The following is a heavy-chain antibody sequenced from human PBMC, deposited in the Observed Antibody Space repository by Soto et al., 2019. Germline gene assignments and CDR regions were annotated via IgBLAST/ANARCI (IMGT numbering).Heavy chain of an antibody. J-gene: IGHJ3*02. Sequence: SQTLSLTCAISGDSVSSNSAAWNWIRQSPSRGLEWLGRTYYRSKWYNDYAVSVKSRITINPDTSKNQFSLQLNSVTPEDTAVYYCARDTNGITMVRGVPRAFDIWGQGTMVTVSS. CDR3: ARDTNGITMVRGVPRAFDI. D-gene: IGHD3-10*01. CDR1: GDSVSSNSAA. V-gene: IGHV6-1*01. CDR2: TYYRSKWYN.